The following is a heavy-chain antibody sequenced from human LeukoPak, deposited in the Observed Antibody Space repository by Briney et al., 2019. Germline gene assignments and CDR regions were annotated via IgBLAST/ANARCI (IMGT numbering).Heavy chain of an antibody. J-gene: IGHJ5*02. CDR2: ISYDGST. D-gene: IGHD3-16*01. CDR1: GYSITRGFS. CDR3: VREGAVPGIDP. V-gene: IGHV4-38-2*02. Sequence: PSETLSLTCAVSGYSITRGFSWGWIRQPTGKGLEWIAAISYDGSTDYKSTLQSRLTISRDTSKNEFSLRLTSVTATDTAVYYCVREGAVPGIDPWGQGTLVTVSS.